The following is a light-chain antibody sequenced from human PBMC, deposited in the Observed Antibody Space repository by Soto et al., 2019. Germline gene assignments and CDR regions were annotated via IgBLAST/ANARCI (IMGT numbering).Light chain of an antibody. J-gene: IGKJ1*01. CDR3: QQYGSSPWT. Sequence: EVVLTQSPGTLSLFPGERATLSCRASQRVTSNYLAWYQQKPGQAPRLLIYGASSRATAIPDRFGGSGSGTDFTLTISRLEPEDSAVYYCQQYGSSPWTFGQGTKVDIK. CDR1: QRVTSNY. V-gene: IGKV3-20*01. CDR2: GAS.